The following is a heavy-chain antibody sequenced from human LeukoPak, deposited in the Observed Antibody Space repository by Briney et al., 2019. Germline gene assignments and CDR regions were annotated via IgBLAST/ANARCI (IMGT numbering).Heavy chain of an antibody. CDR3: ASLPPRYYYDSSGYYGLAY. Sequence: GASVKVSCKVSGYTLTELSMHWVRQAPGKGLEWMGGFDPEDGETIYAQKFQGRVTMTEDTSTDTAYMELSSLRSEDTAVYYCASLPPRYYYDSSGYYGLAYWGQGTLVTVSS. V-gene: IGHV1-24*01. CDR2: FDPEDGET. J-gene: IGHJ4*02. CDR1: GYTLTELS. D-gene: IGHD3-22*01.